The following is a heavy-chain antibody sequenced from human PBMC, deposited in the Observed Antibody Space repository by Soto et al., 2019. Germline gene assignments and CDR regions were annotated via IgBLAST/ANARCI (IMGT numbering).Heavy chain of an antibody. CDR2: ISWNSGSI. V-gene: IGHV3-9*01. Sequence: HPGGSLRLSCAASGFTFDDYAMHWVRQAPGKGLEWVSGISWNSGSIGYADSVKGRFTISRDNAKNSLYLQMNSLRAEDTALYYCAKDIRSAELRFLEWSWGHYYYYYGMDVWGQGTTVTVSS. CDR1: GFTFDDYA. D-gene: IGHD3-3*01. J-gene: IGHJ6*02. CDR3: AKDIRSAELRFLEWSWGHYYYYYGMDV.